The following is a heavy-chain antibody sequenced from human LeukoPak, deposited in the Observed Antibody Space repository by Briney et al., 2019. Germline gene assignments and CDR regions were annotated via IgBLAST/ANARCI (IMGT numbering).Heavy chain of an antibody. Sequence: ASVKVSCKASGYTFTSYGISWVRQAPGQGLEWMGWINPNNGGTNYAQKFQGRVTMTGGTSISTAYMELSRLTSDDTAVYYCARGSSSWYVGPPLDYWGQGTLVTVSS. CDR1: GYTFTSYG. CDR3: ARGSSSWYVGPPLDY. V-gene: IGHV1-2*02. J-gene: IGHJ4*02. CDR2: INPNNGGT. D-gene: IGHD6-13*01.